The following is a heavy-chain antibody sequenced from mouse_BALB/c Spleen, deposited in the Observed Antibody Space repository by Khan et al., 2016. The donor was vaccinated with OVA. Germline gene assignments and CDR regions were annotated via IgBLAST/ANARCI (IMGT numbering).Heavy chain of an antibody. CDR3: TREDYRYDEYDFDY. J-gene: IGHJ2*01. Sequence: EVQLVESGGGSVKPGGSLKLSCVVSGFTFSSYVMSWVRQTPEKRLEWVASISSGGSTYYPDSVKGRFTISRDNARNIVYLQMSSLRSEDMAMYFCTREDYRYDEYDFDYWGQGTTLTVAS. CDR2: ISSGGST. V-gene: IGHV5-6-5*01. D-gene: IGHD2-14*01. CDR1: GFTFSSYV.